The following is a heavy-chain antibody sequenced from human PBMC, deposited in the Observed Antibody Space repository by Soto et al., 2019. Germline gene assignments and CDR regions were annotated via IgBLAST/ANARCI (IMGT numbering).Heavy chain of an antibody. Sequence: QITLKESGPTLVNPTQTLTLTCTFSGFSLTTSGVGVGWIRQPPGKALEWLALIYWDDDKRYSPSLKNRLAITKDTSKNQVVLTMTNMDPVDTATYYCAHRRVDYASGWAGGVFDFWGQGTLVTASS. V-gene: IGHV2-5*02. J-gene: IGHJ4*02. CDR2: IYWDDDK. D-gene: IGHD2-8*02. CDR1: GFSLTTSGVG. CDR3: AHRRVDYASGWAGGVFDF.